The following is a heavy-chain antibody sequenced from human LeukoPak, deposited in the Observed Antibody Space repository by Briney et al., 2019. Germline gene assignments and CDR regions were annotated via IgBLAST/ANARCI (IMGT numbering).Heavy chain of an antibody. CDR1: GFTFSSYA. J-gene: IGHJ3*02. Sequence: GGSLRLSCAASGFTFSSYAMHWVRQAPGKGLEWVAVISYDGSNKYYADSVKGRFTISRDNSKNTLYLQMNSLRAEDTAVYYCAVYSSSTNDAFDIWGQGTMVTVSS. D-gene: IGHD6-6*01. CDR2: ISYDGSNK. CDR3: AVYSSSTNDAFDI. V-gene: IGHV3-30-3*01.